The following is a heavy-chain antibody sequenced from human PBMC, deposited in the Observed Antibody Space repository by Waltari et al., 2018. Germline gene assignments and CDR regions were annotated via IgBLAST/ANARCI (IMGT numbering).Heavy chain of an antibody. CDR2: IKSKTYGGAT. CDR3: AKRQGDY. CDR1: GFSFSKAW. Sequence: EVQLVESGGGFVKPGGSLRLSCVGSGFSFSKAWMSWVRQAPGKGVEGVGRIKSKTYGGATDYAGPVKGRITISRDDSKNTVYLHMHSQKTDDTAVYYCAKRQGDYWGQGTLVTVSS. J-gene: IGHJ4*02. V-gene: IGHV3-15*01.